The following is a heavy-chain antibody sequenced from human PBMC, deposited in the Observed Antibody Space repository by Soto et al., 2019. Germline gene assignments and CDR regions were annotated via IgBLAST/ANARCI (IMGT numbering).Heavy chain of an antibody. CDR2: IDHSGYT. CDR3: ARVRDWFDP. CDR1: GGSFSGYY. D-gene: IGHD3-3*01. V-gene: IGHV4-34*01. J-gene: IGHJ5*02. Sequence: PSETLSLTCAVYGGSFSGYYWNWIRQPPGKGLEWIGEIDHSGYTNYNPSLKSRVTISVDTSKNQFSLRLTSVTAADTAVYYCARVRDWFDPWGQRTLVTVSS.